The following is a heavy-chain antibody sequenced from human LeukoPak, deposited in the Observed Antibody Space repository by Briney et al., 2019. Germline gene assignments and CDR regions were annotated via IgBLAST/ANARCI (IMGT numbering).Heavy chain of an antibody. J-gene: IGHJ4*02. Sequence: PGGSLRLSCAASGFTFSSYWMHWVRQAPGKGLVWVSRINSDGSSTTYADSVKGRFTISRDYSSNTLYLQMNSLRAEDTALYYCAASAYYVAAADAYWGQGTLVTVSS. CDR2: INSDGSST. V-gene: IGHV3-74*01. CDR1: GFTFSSYW. D-gene: IGHD3-3*01. CDR3: AASAYYVAAADAY.